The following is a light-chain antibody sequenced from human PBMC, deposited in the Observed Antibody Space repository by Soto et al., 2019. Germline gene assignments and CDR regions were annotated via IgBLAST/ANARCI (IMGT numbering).Light chain of an antibody. CDR1: QSVSSD. CDR2: EAS. V-gene: IGKV3-15*01. J-gene: IGKJ3*01. Sequence: IVMTQSPATLSVSPGERATLSCRASQSVSSDLAWYQQKPGQAPRLLIYEASIRVTGIAARFSGSGSGTEFTLTISSLQSEDSAVYWCQQYNSWPFTFGPGTKVEFK. CDR3: QQYNSWPFT.